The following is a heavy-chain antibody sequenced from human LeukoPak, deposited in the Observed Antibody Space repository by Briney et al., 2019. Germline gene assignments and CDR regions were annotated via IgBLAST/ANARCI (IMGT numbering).Heavy chain of an antibody. Sequence: GGSLRLSCAASGFTFSDYGMHWVRQAPGKGLEWVAFIRYDGGNKYYGDSVKGRFTISRDNSKNTLYLQMNSLRGEDTAIFYCARDWPGSTHHLDYWGQGTLVTVSS. D-gene: IGHD1-1*01. CDR2: IRYDGGNK. V-gene: IGHV3-30*02. CDR1: GFTFSDYG. J-gene: IGHJ4*02. CDR3: ARDWPGSTHHLDY.